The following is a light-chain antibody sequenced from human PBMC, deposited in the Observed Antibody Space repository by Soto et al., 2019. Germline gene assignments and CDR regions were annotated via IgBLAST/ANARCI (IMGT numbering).Light chain of an antibody. Sequence: QSVLTQPPSVSGAPGQRVTISCTGSSSNIGAGYDVHWYQQLPGTAPKLLIYGNSNRPSGVPDRFSGSKSGTSASLAITGLQAEDEADYYCQSYDSSLSGLGVFGGGTKSPS. CDR2: GNS. CDR3: QSYDSSLSGLGV. CDR1: SSNIGAGYD. J-gene: IGLJ2*01. V-gene: IGLV1-40*01.